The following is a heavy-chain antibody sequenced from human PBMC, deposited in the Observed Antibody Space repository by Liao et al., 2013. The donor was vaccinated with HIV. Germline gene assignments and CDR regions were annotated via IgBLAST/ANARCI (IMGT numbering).Heavy chain of an antibody. CDR2: INHSGST. V-gene: IGHV4-34*01. D-gene: IGHD5-18*01. CDR3: ARGRNTAMVTDYYYYMDV. CDR1: GGSFNAYY. Sequence: QVQLQQWGAGLLKPSETLSLTCAVHGGSFNAYYWSWIRQPPGKGLEWIGEINHSGSTNYNPSLKSRVTISVDTSKNQFSLKVSSVTAADTAVYYCARGRNTAMVTDYYYYMDVWGKGTTVTVSS. J-gene: IGHJ6*03.